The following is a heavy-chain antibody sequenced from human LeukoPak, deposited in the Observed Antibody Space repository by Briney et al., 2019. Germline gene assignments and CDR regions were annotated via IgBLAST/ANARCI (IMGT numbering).Heavy chain of an antibody. D-gene: IGHD6-13*01. CDR2: IRYDGSNK. J-gene: IGHJ4*02. Sequence: GGSLRLSCAASGFTFSSYGTHWVRQAPGKGLEWVAFIRYDGSNKYYADSVKGRFTISRDNSKNTLYLQMNSLRAEDTAVYYCAKDRYSSSSYYFDYWGQGTLVTVSS. CDR3: AKDRYSSSSYYFDY. CDR1: GFTFSSYG. V-gene: IGHV3-30*02.